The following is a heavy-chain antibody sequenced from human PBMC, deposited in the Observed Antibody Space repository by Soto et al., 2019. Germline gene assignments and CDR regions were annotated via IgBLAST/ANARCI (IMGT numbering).Heavy chain of an antibody. CDR1: GFTFDDYA. Sequence: EVQLVESGGGLVQPGRSLRLSCAASGFTFDDYAMHWVRQAPGKGLEWVSGISWNSGSIGYADSVKGRFTISRDNAKNSLYLQMNSLRAEDTALYYCAKDMAAVAARHYYYGMDVW. CDR3: AKDMAAVAARHYYYGMDV. D-gene: IGHD6-19*01. V-gene: IGHV3-9*01. J-gene: IGHJ6*01. CDR2: ISWNSGSI.